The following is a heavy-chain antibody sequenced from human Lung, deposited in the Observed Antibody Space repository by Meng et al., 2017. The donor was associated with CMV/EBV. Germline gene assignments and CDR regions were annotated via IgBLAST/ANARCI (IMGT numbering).Heavy chain of an antibody. CDR1: GFTFSSYS. CDR3: ARDPGLDSAAYYDFWSGSPLYYYYGMDV. J-gene: IGHJ6*02. V-gene: IGHV3-21*01. D-gene: IGHD3-3*01. CDR2: ISSSSSYI. Sequence: LSLTXAASGFTFSSYSMNWVRQAPGKGLEWVSSISSSSSYIYYADSVKGRFTISRDNAKNSLYLQMNSLRAEDTAVYYCARDPGLDSAAYYDFWSGSPLYYYYGMDVWGQGTTVTVSS.